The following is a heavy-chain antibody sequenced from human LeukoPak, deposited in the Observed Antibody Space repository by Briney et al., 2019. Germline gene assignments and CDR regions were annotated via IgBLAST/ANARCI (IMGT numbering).Heavy chain of an antibody. CDR1: GGSISSSSSY. J-gene: IGHJ5*02. Sequence: PSETLSLTCTVSGGSISSSSSYWGWIRQPPGKGLEWIGSIYHSGSTYYNPSLKSRVTISVDTSKNQFSLKLSSVTAADTAVYYCARWVYGSGNNWFDPWGQGTLVTVSS. D-gene: IGHD3-10*01. CDR2: IYHSGST. CDR3: ARWVYGSGNNWFDP. V-gene: IGHV4-39*07.